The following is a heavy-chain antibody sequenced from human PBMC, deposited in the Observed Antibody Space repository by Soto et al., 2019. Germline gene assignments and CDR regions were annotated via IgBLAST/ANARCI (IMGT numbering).Heavy chain of an antibody. Sequence: SVKVSCKASGGTFSTYAISWVRQAPGQGLEWMGGIIPIYGTANYAQKFQGRLTMTADESTSTVYMELSSLRSEDTAVYYCARAPIAVAMYNWFDPWGQGTLVTVSS. CDR1: GGTFSTYA. CDR3: ARAPIAVAMYNWFDP. J-gene: IGHJ5*02. D-gene: IGHD6-19*01. V-gene: IGHV1-69*13. CDR2: IIPIYGTA.